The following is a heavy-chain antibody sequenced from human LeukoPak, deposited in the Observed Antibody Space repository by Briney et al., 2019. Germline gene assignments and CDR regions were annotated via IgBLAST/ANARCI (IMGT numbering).Heavy chain of an antibody. CDR2: VSHNTGA. J-gene: IGHJ6*03. CDR3: AREPGWGHNYYYMDV. Sequence: KASETLSLTCAVSGYSIGSDFYWGWIRQTPGKGLEWIGSVSHNTGASYNPSFKSRVTISLDTSKNHFSLTLTSVTAADTAVYFCAREPGWGHNYYYMDVWGKGTTVAVSS. V-gene: IGHV4-38-2*02. CDR1: GYSIGSDFY. D-gene: IGHD1-26*01.